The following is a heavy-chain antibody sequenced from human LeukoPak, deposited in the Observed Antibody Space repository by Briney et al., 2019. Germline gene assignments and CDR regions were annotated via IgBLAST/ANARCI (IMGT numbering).Heavy chain of an antibody. CDR1: GFTFSSYG. V-gene: IGHV3-30*02. CDR3: AKDPPPSITIFGVVIEKYFDY. D-gene: IGHD3-3*01. J-gene: IGHJ4*02. CDR2: IRYDGSNK. Sequence: PGGSLRLSCAASGFTFSSYGMHWVRQAPGKGLEWVAFIRYDGSNKYYADSVKGRFTISRDNSKNTLYLQMNSLRAEDTAVYYCAKDPPPSITIFGVVIEKYFDYWGQGTLVTVSS.